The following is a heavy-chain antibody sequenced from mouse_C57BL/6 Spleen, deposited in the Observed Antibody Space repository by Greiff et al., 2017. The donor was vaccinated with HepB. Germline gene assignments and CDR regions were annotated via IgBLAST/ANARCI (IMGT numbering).Heavy chain of an antibody. V-gene: IGHV5-17*01. CDR3: ARGYYGSSYYYAMDY. Sequence: EVMLVESGGGLVKPGGSLKLSCAASGFTFSDYGMHWVRQAPEKGLEWVAYISSGSSTTYYADTVKGRFTISRDNAKNTLFLQMTSLRSEDTAMYYCARGYYGSSYYYAMDYWGQGTSVTVSS. CDR2: ISSGSSTT. D-gene: IGHD1-1*01. J-gene: IGHJ4*01. CDR1: GFTFSDYG.